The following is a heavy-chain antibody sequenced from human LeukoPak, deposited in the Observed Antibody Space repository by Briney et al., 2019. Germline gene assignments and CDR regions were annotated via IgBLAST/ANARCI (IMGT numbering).Heavy chain of an antibody. CDR1: GGSINSNF. J-gene: IGHJ4*02. D-gene: IGHD3-22*01. V-gene: IGHV4-59*08. Sequence: SETLSLTCTVSGGSINSNFYTWIRQPPGKGLEWIGNIYDSGSAKYNPSLKSRVTISGDTSKNQVSLKLTSVTAADTAVYFCTRHRDYYDTWGPGTLDTVS. CDR2: IYDSGSA. CDR3: TRHRDYYDT.